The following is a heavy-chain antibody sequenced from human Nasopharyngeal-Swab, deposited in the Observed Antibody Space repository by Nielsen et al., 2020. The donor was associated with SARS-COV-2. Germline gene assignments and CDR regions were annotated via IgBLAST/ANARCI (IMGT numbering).Heavy chain of an antibody. CDR2: INPSGGST. Sequence: ASVKVSCKASGYTFTSYYTHWVRQAPGQGLEWMGIINPSGGSTSYAQKFQGRVTMTRDTSTSTVYMELSSLRSEDTAVYYCARDNRYYDSSGYYWFDGMDVWGQGTTVTVSS. D-gene: IGHD3-22*01. CDR3: ARDNRYYDSSGYYWFDGMDV. CDR1: GYTFTSYY. J-gene: IGHJ6*02. V-gene: IGHV1-46*01.